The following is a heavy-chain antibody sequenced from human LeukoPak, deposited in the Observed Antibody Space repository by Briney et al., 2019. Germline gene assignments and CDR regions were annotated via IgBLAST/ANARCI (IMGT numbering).Heavy chain of an antibody. V-gene: IGHV4-30-2*01. J-gene: IGHJ4*02. CDR2: IYHSGST. CDR3: ARGDSSGEYDY. D-gene: IGHD6-19*01. Sequence: PSETLPLTCTVSGGSISSGGYYWSWIRQPPGKGPEWIGYIYHSGSTYYNPSLKSRVTISVDRSKNQFSLKLSSVTAADTAVYYCARGDSSGEYDYWGQGTLVTVSS. CDR1: GGSISSGGYY.